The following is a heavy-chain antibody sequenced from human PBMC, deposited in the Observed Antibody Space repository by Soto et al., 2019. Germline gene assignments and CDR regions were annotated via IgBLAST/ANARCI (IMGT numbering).Heavy chain of an antibody. Sequence: EVQLVESGGGLVQPGRSLRLSCAASGFTFDDYAMHWVRQAPGKGLEWVSGISWNSGSIGYADSVKGRFTISRDNAKNSLYLQMNSLRAEDTALYYCAKDPFEYSSSGYWGQGPLVTVSS. CDR3: AKDPFEYSSSGY. CDR2: ISWNSGSI. D-gene: IGHD6-6*01. J-gene: IGHJ4*02. CDR1: GFTFDDYA. V-gene: IGHV3-9*01.